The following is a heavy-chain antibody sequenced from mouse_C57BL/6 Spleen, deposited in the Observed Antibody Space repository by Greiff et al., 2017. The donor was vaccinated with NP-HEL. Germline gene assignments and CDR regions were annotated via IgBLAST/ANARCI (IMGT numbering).Heavy chain of an antibody. Sequence: QVQLQQPGAELVRPGSSVKLSCKASGYTFTSYWMDWVKQRPGQGLEWIGNIYPSDSGTHYNQKFKDKATLTVDKSSSTAYMQLSSLTSEDSAVYYCARPLIYDGYCAWFAYWGQGTLVTVSA. CDR2: IYPSDSGT. D-gene: IGHD2-3*01. J-gene: IGHJ3*01. CDR3: ARPLIYDGYCAWFAY. CDR1: GYTFTSYW. V-gene: IGHV1-61*01.